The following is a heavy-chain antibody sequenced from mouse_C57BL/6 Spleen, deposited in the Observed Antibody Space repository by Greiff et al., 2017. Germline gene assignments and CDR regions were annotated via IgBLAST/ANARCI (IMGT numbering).Heavy chain of an antibody. Sequence: QVQLQQPGAELVRPGSSVKLSCKASGYTFTSYWMDWVKQRPGQGLEWIGNIYPSDSETHYNQKFKDKATLTVDKSSSTAYMQISSRTSEDSAVYYCARRDSNYLAWFAYWGQGTLVTVAA. J-gene: IGHJ3*01. CDR3: ARRDSNYLAWFAY. CDR1: GYTFTSYW. CDR2: IYPSDSET. D-gene: IGHD2-5*01. V-gene: IGHV1-61*01.